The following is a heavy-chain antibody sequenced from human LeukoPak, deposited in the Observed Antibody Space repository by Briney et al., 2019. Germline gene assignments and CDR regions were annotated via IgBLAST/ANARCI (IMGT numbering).Heavy chain of an antibody. CDR1: GFTVSSNY. D-gene: IGHD6-13*01. V-gene: IGHV3-53*01. CDR3: AKVRGQYSSSWYWFDP. Sequence: PGGSLRLSCAASGFTVSSNYMSWVRQAPGKGLEWVSVIYSGGNTYYADSVKGRFTISRDNSKNTLYLQMNSLRAEDTTVYYCAKVRGQYSSSWYWFDPWGQGTLVTVSS. CDR2: IYSGGNT. J-gene: IGHJ5*02.